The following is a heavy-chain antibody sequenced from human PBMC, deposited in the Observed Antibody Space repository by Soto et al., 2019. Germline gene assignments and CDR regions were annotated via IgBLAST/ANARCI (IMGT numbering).Heavy chain of an antibody. CDR1: GFSVRSGNDC. CDR2: MYYTGVT. D-gene: IGHD3-10*01. CDR3: ARGGEPLGYYGLDV. Sequence: XETLSLTCSVAGFSVRSGNDCWNWIRQPPGRRLEWLGYMYYTGVTNYNPSLKSRVSMSVDTSKNQFSLKLTSLTGADTAVYYCARGGEPLGYYGLDVWGQGFTVTVS. J-gene: IGHJ6*02. V-gene: IGHV4-61*01.